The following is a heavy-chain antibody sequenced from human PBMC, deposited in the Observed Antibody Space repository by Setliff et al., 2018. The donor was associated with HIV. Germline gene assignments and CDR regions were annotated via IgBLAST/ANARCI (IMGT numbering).Heavy chain of an antibody. D-gene: IGHD3-22*01. CDR3: ARYDDSSGHYWYFDL. CDR2: ISAYNGNT. J-gene: IGHJ2*01. V-gene: IGHV1-18*01. CDR1: GYTFTSYG. Sequence: GASVKVSCKASGYTFTSYGITWMRQAPGQGLEWMGWISAYNGNTDYAQKLQGRVTMTTDTSTSTAYMELRSLRSDDTAVYYCARYDDSSGHYWYFDLWGRGTLVTVSS.